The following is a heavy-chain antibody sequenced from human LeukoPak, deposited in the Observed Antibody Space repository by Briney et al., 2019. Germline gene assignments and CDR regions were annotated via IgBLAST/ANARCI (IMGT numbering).Heavy chain of an antibody. CDR1: GYTFTGYY. CDR3: ARRPYSSGRGIDY. D-gene: IGHD6-19*01. V-gene: IGHV1-8*02. J-gene: IGHJ4*02. Sequence: ASVKVSCKASGYTFTGYYMHWVRQATGQGLEWMGWMNPNSGNTGYAQKFQGRVTMTRNTSISTAYMELSSLRSEDTAVYYCARRPYSSGRGIDYWGQGTLVTVSS. CDR2: MNPNSGNT.